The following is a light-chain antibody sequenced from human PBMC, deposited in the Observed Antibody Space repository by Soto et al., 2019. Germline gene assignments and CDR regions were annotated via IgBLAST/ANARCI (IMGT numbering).Light chain of an antibody. CDR2: DAS. J-gene: IGKJ1*01. CDR3: QQYNNYWT. CDR1: QSISSW. V-gene: IGKV1-5*01. Sequence: DIQMTQSPSTLSASVGDRVTITCRASQSISSWLAWYQQKPGKAPKLLIYDASSLESGVPSRFSGSGSATEFTLTTSSLQPDAFANYYCQQYNNYWTFGQGTRVEIK.